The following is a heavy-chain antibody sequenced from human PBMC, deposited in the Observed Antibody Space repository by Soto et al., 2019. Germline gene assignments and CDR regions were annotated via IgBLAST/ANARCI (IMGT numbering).Heavy chain of an antibody. J-gene: IGHJ5*02. V-gene: IGHV1-3*01. D-gene: IGHD6-19*01. CDR2: INAGNGNT. Sequence: GASVKVSGKASGYTFTSYAMHWVRQAPGQRLEWMGWINAGNGNTKYSQKFQGRVTITRDTSASTAYMELSSLRSEDTAVYYCARDGGYSSGWYVHWFDPWGQGTLVTVSS. CDR3: ARDGGYSSGWYVHWFDP. CDR1: GYTFTSYA.